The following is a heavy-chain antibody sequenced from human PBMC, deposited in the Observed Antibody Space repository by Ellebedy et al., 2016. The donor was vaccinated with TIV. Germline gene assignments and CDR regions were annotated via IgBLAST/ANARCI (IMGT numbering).Heavy chain of an antibody. CDR1: GYTFTSYF. Sequence: AASVKVSCKASGYTFTSYFMHWVRQAPGQGLEWMGIINPSVGSTTYAQKLPGRVTMTRDTSTSTVYMELSSLRSEDTAVYYCARARSSGWLHTPDYWGQGTLVTVSS. V-gene: IGHV1-46*04. CDR2: INPSVGST. J-gene: IGHJ4*02. D-gene: IGHD6-19*01. CDR3: ARARSSGWLHTPDY.